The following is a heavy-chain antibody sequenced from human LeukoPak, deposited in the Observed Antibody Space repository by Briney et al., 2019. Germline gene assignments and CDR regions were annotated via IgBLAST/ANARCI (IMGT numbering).Heavy chain of an antibody. CDR1: GFTFSTYA. CDR3: ARELRGVIYFDY. D-gene: IGHD3-10*01. V-gene: IGHV3-33*08. CDR2: IWYDGNNK. J-gene: IGHJ4*02. Sequence: GGSLRLSCAASGFTFSTYAMSWVRQAPGKGLEWVAVIWYDGNNKFYADPVKGRFTISRDNSKNTLYLQMNSLRAEDTAVYYCARELRGVIYFDYWGQGTLVTVSS.